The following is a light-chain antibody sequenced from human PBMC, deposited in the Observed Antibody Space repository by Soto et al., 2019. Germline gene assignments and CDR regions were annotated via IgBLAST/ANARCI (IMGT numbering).Light chain of an antibody. V-gene: IGLV2-14*01. CDR3: CSYTSSTSAV. CDR2: EVS. CDR1: SSDVGRFNY. J-gene: IGLJ2*01. Sequence: QTALTQPASVSGSPGQSITISCTGTSSDVGRFNYVSWFQQHPGKAPKLMIFEVSTRPSGVSNRFSGSKSGNTASLTISGLQIEDGADYYCCSYTSSTSAVFGGGTKVTVL.